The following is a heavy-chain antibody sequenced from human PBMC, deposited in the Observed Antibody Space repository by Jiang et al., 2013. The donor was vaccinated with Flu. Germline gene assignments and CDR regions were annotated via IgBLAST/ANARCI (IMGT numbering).Heavy chain of an antibody. CDR2: INPNSGGT. Sequence: WVRQAPGQGLEWMGRINPNSGGTNYAQKFQGRVTMTRDTSISTAYMELSRLRSDDTVVYYCARGRRWTQYGYNWFDPWGQGTLVTVSS. CDR3: ARGRRWTQYGYNWFDP. D-gene: IGHD2-15*01. J-gene: IGHJ5*02. V-gene: IGHV1-2*05.